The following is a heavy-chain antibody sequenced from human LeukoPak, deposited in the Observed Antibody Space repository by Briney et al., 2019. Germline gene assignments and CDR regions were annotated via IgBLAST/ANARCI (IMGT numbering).Heavy chain of an antibody. CDR1: GDSISSGDYY. J-gene: IGHJ5*02. CDR2: IHYSGAT. CDR3: ARSRGGYGDYGNWFDP. V-gene: IGHV4-61*10. D-gene: IGHD4-17*01. Sequence: SETLSLTCTVSGDSISSGDYYWSWIRQPAGKGLEWIGYIHYSGATRYNPSLQDRLTISVDTSKNQFSLDLTSVTAADTAVYYCARSRGGYGDYGNWFDPWGQGTLVSVSS.